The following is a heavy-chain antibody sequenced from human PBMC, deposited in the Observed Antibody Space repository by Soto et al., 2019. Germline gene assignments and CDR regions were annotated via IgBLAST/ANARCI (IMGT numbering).Heavy chain of an antibody. CDR1: GDTFSNYG. V-gene: IGHV1-69*01. J-gene: IGHJ6*02. CDR2: IIPIFETT. CDR3: ASGYCANGVCHTVDGGDV. Sequence: QVQLVQSGAEVKKPGSSVKDSCKASGDTFSNYGFSWVRQAPGQGVEWMGRIIPIFETTTYAQKLQGRDPITADESTSPAYMELSSLTSEDTAVYYCASGYCANGVCHTVDGGDVWGQGTTVTVS. D-gene: IGHD2-8*01.